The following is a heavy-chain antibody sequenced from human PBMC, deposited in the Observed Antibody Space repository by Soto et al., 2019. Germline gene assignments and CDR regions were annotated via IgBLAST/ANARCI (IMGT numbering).Heavy chain of an antibody. J-gene: IGHJ6*02. CDR1: GGTFSSYA. CDR3: ARADGIIRPYYYGMDV. Sequence: KVSCKASGGTFSSYAISWVRQAPGQGLEWMGGIIPIFGTANYAQKFQGRVTITADESTSTAYMELSSLRSEDTAVYYCARADGIIRPYYYGMDVWGQGTTVTVSS. CDR2: IIPIFGTA. D-gene: IGHD3-16*01. V-gene: IGHV1-69*01.